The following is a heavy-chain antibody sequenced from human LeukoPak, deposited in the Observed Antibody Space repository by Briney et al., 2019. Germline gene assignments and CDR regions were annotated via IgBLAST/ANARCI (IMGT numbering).Heavy chain of an antibody. CDR2: ISSSSSYI. J-gene: IGHJ5*02. CDR3: AKDLPVGARSWFDP. V-gene: IGHV3-21*04. Sequence: GGSLRLSCAASGFAFSSYSMIWVRQAPGKGLEWVSSISSSSSYIYYADSVKGRFTISRDNAKNSLYLQMNSLRAEDTAVYYCAKDLPVGARSWFDPWGQGTLVTVSS. CDR1: GFAFSSYS. D-gene: IGHD1-26*01.